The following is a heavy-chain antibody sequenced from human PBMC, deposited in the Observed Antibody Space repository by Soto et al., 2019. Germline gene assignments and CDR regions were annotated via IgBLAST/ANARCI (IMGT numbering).Heavy chain of an antibody. D-gene: IGHD3-10*01. Sequence: ASVKVSCKASGYTFTGYYMHWVRQAPGQGLEWMGWINPNSGGTNYAQKFQGWVTMTRDTSISTAYMELSRLRSDDTAVYYCARGGITYYYGSGSYSFSYNWFDPWGQGTLVTVSS. J-gene: IGHJ5*02. CDR2: INPNSGGT. CDR1: GYTFTGYY. CDR3: ARGGITYYYGSGSYSFSYNWFDP. V-gene: IGHV1-2*04.